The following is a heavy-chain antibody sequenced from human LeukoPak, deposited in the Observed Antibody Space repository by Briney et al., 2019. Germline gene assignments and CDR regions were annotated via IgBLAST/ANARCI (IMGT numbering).Heavy chain of an antibody. Sequence: GGSLRLSCAASGFTFSNYAMSWVRQAPGKGLEWVSAISGSGGSTYYADSVKGRFTISRDNSKNTLYLQMNSLRAEDTAVYYCAKGDYLSSSWSRIDYWGQGTLVTVSS. V-gene: IGHV3-23*01. CDR2: ISGSGGST. D-gene: IGHD6-13*01. CDR3: AKGDYLSSSWSRIDY. J-gene: IGHJ4*02. CDR1: GFTFSNYA.